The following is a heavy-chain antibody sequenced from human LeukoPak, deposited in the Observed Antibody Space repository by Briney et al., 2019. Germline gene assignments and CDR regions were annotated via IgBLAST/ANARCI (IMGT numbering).Heavy chain of an antibody. CDR3: ARWGGYCSGGNCCPLYYFDY. CDR2: INPRDSDT. V-gene: IGHV5-51*01. D-gene: IGHD2-15*01. CDR1: GYSFTNYW. Sequence: GESLKISCKGSGYSFTNYWIGWVRQMPGKGLEWMGIINPRDSDTRYSPSFQGQVTISADKSISTAYLQWSSLKASDTAMYYCARWGGYCSGGNCCPLYYFDYWGQGTLVTVSS. J-gene: IGHJ4*02.